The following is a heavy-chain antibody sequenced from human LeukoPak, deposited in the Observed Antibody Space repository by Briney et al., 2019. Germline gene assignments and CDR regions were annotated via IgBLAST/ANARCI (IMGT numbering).Heavy chain of an antibody. CDR2: IYYSGVT. CDR3: ASVDAFDI. Sequence: PSETLSLTCTVSGGSVSSTNYYWGWIRQPPGKGLEWVATIYYSGVTHYNPSLKTRVSMSVDTSKNQFSLKLSSVTAADTAVYYCASVDAFDIWGQGTMVTVSS. J-gene: IGHJ3*02. V-gene: IGHV4-39*07. CDR1: GGSVSSTNYY.